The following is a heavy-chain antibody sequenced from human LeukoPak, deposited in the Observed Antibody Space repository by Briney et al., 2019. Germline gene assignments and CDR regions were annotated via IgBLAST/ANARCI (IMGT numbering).Heavy chain of an antibody. CDR3: ARDLFGSGSYYGRGSFGY. D-gene: IGHD1-26*01. J-gene: IGHJ4*02. V-gene: IGHV3-7*03. CDR2: IKQDGSEK. Sequence: GGSLRLSGAASGFTFSSYWMSWVRQAPGKGLEWVANIKQDGSEKYYVDSVKGRFTISRDNAKNSLYLQMNSLRAEDTAVYYCARDLFGSGSYYGRGSFGYWGQGTLVTVSS. CDR1: GFTFSSYW.